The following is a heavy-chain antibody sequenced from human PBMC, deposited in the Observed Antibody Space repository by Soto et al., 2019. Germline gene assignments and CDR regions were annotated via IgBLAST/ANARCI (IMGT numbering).Heavy chain of an antibody. V-gene: IGHV3-23*01. Sequence: EVQLLESGGGLVQPGGSLRLSCAASGFTFSSYAMNWVRQAPGKGLEWVSVITGSGGSTYYADSVKGRFTISGDNSKNTLYVQMNSLRAEDTAVYYCASRSSGWYFGYWGQGTLVTVSS. CDR3: ASRSSGWYFGY. CDR2: ITGSGGST. CDR1: GFTFSSYA. D-gene: IGHD6-19*01. J-gene: IGHJ4*02.